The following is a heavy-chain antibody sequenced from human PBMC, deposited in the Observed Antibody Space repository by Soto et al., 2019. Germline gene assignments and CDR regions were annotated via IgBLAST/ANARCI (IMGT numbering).Heavy chain of an antibody. CDR3: ARSRYTSGWWTPPFDY. Sequence: SETLSLTCAVSGGSISSYYWSWIRQPPGKGLEWIGYIYYSGSTNYNPSLKSRVTISVDTSKNQFSLKLSSVTAADTAVYYCARSRYTSGWWTPPFDYWGQGTLVTVSS. D-gene: IGHD6-19*01. CDR2: IYYSGST. V-gene: IGHV4-59*01. CDR1: GGSISSYY. J-gene: IGHJ4*02.